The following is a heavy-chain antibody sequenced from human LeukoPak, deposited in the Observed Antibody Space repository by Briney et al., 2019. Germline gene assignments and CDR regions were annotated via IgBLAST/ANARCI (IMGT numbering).Heavy chain of an antibody. J-gene: IGHJ4*02. D-gene: IGHD2-15*01. CDR2: ISSSGSTI. Sequence: GGSLTPCCAASGFTFSSYEMNWVRQAPGKGLEWVSYISSSGSTIYYADSVKGRFTISRDNAKNSLYLQMNSLRAEDTAVYYCARDLGFEWCDFWGQGTLVTVSS. CDR1: GFTFSSYE. V-gene: IGHV3-48*03. CDR3: ARDLGFEWCDF.